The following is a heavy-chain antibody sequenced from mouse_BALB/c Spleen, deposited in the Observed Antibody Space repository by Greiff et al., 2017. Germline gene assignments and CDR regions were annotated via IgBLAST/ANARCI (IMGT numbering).Heavy chain of an antibody. D-gene: IGHD2-4*01. V-gene: IGHV1S56*01. J-gene: IGHJ1*01. CDR3: ARGHYDFWYFDV. Sequence: QVQLQQSGPELVKPGASVRISCKASGYTFTSYYIHWVKQRPGQGLEWIGWIYPGNVNTKYNEKFKGKATLTADKSSSTAYMQLSSLTSEDSAVYFCARGHYDFWYFDVWGAGTTVTVSS. CDR1: GYTFTSYY. CDR2: IYPGNVNT.